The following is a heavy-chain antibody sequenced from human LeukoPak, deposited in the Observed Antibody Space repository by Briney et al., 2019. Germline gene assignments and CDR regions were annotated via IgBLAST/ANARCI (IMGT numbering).Heavy chain of an antibody. V-gene: IGHV4-59*12. CDR2: IYYSGST. J-gene: IGHJ5*02. Sequence: SETPSLTCTVSGGSISSYYWSWIRQPPGKGLEWIGYIYYSGSTNYNPSLKSRVTMSIDTSKNQFSLKLSFVTAADTAVYYCARDSGTTGEVKFDPWGQGALVTVSS. CDR1: GGSISSYY. CDR3: ARDSGTTGEVKFDP. D-gene: IGHD3-10*01.